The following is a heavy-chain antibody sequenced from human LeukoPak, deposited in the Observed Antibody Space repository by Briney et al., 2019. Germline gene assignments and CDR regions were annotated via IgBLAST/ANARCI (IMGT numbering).Heavy chain of an antibody. J-gene: IGHJ6*03. Sequence: SVKVSCKASGGTFSSYAISWVRQAPGRGLEWMGRIIPIFGTANYAQKFQGRVTITADKSTSTAYMELSSLRSEDTAVYYCASAGRSGSYRMDNRYYYMDVWGKGTTVTVSS. CDR2: IIPIFGTA. CDR1: GGTFSSYA. V-gene: IGHV1-69*06. D-gene: IGHD1-26*01. CDR3: ASAGRSGSYRMDNRYYYMDV.